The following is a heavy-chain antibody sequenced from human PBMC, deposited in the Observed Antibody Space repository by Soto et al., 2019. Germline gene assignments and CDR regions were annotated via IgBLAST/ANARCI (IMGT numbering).Heavy chain of an antibody. CDR3: ARHYCSGSYYYNWFDP. CDR1: GGSISSYY. J-gene: IGHJ5*02. V-gene: IGHV4-59*01. Sequence: QVQLQESGPGLVKPSETLSLTCTVSGGSISSYYWSWIRQPPGKGLEWIGYIYYSGSTNYNPSLKSRVTISVDTSKNQFSLKLSSVTAADTAVYYCARHYCSGSYYYNWFDPWGQGTLVTVSS. CDR2: IYYSGST. D-gene: IGHD3-10*01.